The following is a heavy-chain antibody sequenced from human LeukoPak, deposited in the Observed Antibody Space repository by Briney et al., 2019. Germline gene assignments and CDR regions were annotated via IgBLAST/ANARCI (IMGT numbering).Heavy chain of an antibody. CDR1: GYSFTSFD. J-gene: IGHJ4*02. V-gene: IGHV1-8*01. CDR2: MNPNSGNT. Sequence: ASVKVSCKASGYSFTSFDINWVRQATGQGLEWMGWMNPNSGNTGYAQKFQGRVTITRNTSISTAYMELSSLRSEDTAVYYCARVARLTGIAALSYWGQGTLVTVSS. CDR3: ARVARLTGIAALSY. D-gene: IGHD6-13*01.